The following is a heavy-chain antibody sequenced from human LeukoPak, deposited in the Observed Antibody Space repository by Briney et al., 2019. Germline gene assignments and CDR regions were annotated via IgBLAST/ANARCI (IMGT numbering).Heavy chain of an antibody. Sequence: PGGSLRLSCAAAGFIFSTYEMNCVRQASGKGLECISFIDGSGSTVFYADSVKGRFTISRDNAKNSLYLEMNSLRAEDTAVYYCARDSPTSTRYNWFDPWGQGTLVTVAS. V-gene: IGHV3-48*03. CDR3: ARDSPTSTRYNWFDP. J-gene: IGHJ5*02. CDR2: IDGSGSTV. D-gene: IGHD5/OR15-5a*01. CDR1: GFIFSTYE.